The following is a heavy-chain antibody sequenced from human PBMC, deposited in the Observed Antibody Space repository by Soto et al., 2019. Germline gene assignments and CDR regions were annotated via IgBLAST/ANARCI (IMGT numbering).Heavy chain of an antibody. CDR3: ARDAEGTSSLTHY. CDR1: GYTFSKFF. V-gene: IGHV1-46*04. D-gene: IGHD6-6*01. J-gene: IGHJ4*02. CDR2: VHPGSGSA. Sequence: QVQLVQSGADVKKPGASVKVSCKASGYTFSKFFIHWVRQAPGQGLEWLGFVHPGSGSANYAQKLQGIVSMTRDTSMSTVYLELSRLRSEDTAMYYCARDAEGTSSLTHYWGQGTLVTVSS.